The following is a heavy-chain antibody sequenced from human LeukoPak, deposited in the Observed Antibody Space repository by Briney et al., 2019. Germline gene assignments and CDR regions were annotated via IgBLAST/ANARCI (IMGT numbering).Heavy chain of an antibody. CDR3: ARDYGLGAFDI. D-gene: IGHD3-16*01. Sequence: PGGSLRLSCAAAGFTFSSYWMSWVRQAPGKGLEWVATIKEDGGEKYFVDSVKGRFTISRDNAKNSLYLQMNSLRAEDTAVYYCARDYGLGAFDIWGQGTMVTVSS. V-gene: IGHV3-7*01. CDR2: IKEDGGEK. CDR1: GFTFSSYW. J-gene: IGHJ3*02.